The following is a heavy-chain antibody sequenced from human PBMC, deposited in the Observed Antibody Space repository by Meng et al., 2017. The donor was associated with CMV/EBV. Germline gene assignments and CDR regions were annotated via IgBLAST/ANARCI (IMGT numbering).Heavy chain of an antibody. CDR3: ARNARGSGY. Sequence: GESLKISCAASGFTFSSYSMNWVRQAPGKGLEWVANIKQDGSEKYYVDSVKGRFTISRDNAKNSLFLQMNSLRAEDTAMYYCARNARGSGYWGQGTLVTVSS. CDR1: GFTFSSYS. J-gene: IGHJ4*02. V-gene: IGHV3-7*01. D-gene: IGHD3-10*01. CDR2: IKQDGSEK.